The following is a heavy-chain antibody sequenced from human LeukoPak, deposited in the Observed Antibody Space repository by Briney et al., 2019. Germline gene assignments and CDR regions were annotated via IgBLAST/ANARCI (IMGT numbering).Heavy chain of an antibody. J-gene: IGHJ4*02. CDR2: MKQDGSVR. CDR1: GFTFSSHW. CDR3: ARDLWFGELPDR. D-gene: IGHD3-10*01. V-gene: IGHV3-7*01. Sequence: GGSLRLSCAASGFTFSSHWMSWVRQVPGKGLEWVANMKQDGSVRHYVDSVKGRFTISRDNAKNSLYLQMNSLRAEDTAVYYCARDLWFGELPDRGGQGTLVTVSS.